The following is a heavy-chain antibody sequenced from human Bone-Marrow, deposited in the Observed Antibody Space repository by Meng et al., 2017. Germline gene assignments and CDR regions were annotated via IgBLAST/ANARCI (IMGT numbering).Heavy chain of an antibody. V-gene: IGHV3-21*01. CDR3: ASHDYGDYDY. J-gene: IGHJ4*02. Sequence: ESLKISCAASGFTFSSYSMNWVRQAPGKGLEWVSSISSSSSYIYYADSVKGRFTISRDNAKNSLYLQINSLRAEDTAVYYCASHDYGDYDYWGQGTLVTVSS. CDR2: ISSSSSYI. D-gene: IGHD4-17*01. CDR1: GFTFSSYS.